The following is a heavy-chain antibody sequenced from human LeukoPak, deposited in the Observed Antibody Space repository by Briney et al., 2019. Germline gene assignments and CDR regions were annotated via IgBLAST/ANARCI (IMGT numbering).Heavy chain of an antibody. D-gene: IGHD4-17*01. CDR2: ISSSGSTI. CDR1: GFTFSSYE. V-gene: IGHV3-48*03. J-gene: IGHJ4*02. CDR3: ARDHDYGDYRPDY. Sequence: PGGFLRLSCAASGFTFSSYEMNWVRRAPGKGLEWVSYISSSGSTIYYADSVKGRFTISRDNAKNSLYLQMNSLRAEDTAVYYCARDHDYGDYRPDYWGQGTLVTVSS.